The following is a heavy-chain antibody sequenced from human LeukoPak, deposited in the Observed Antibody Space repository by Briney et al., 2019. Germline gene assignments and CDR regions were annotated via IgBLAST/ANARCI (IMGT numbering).Heavy chain of an antibody. Sequence: GASVKVSCQASGYTFTNYGINWVRQAPGQGLEWMGWISAYNGNTNYAQKLQGRVTMTTDTSTSTAYMELRSLRSDDTAMYYCAREQMVRGVIQYYFDYWGQGTLVTVSS. J-gene: IGHJ4*02. V-gene: IGHV1-18*01. CDR3: AREQMVRGVIQYYFDY. D-gene: IGHD3-10*01. CDR2: ISAYNGNT. CDR1: GYTFTNYG.